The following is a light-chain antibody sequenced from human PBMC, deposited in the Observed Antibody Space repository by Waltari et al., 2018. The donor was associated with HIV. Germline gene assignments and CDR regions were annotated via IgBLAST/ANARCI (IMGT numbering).Light chain of an antibody. Sequence: SPLTQPASVSGSPRKPITISCTGTHHAVCGYNFVSWFQHHPGKAPKVMIYEVRNRPSGVSNRFSGSKSGNTAALTISGLQAEDEADYYCSSYTSSSTLVFGGGTKLTVL. CDR3: SSYTSSSTLV. CDR2: EVR. J-gene: IGLJ2*01. V-gene: IGLV2-14*01. CDR1: HHAVCGYNF.